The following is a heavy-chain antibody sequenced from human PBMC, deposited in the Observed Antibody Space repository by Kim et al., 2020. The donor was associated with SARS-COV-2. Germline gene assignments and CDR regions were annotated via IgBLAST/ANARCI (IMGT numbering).Heavy chain of an antibody. J-gene: IGHJ4*02. V-gene: IGHV4-39*07. Sequence: NPSLKSRVTISVDTSKNQFSLKLSSVTAADTAVYYCAREPTVVVAAIIDYWGQGTLVTVSS. CDR3: AREPTVVVAAIIDY. D-gene: IGHD2-15*01.